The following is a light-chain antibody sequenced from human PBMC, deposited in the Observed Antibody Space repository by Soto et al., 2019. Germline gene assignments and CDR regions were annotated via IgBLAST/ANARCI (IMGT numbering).Light chain of an antibody. Sequence: QSALTQPASVSGSPGQSITISCTGTSSDVGGYNYVSWYQQHPGKAPKLMIYEVSNRPSGVSNRFSGSKSGASASLAIAGLQTEDEADYYCQAYDDNLSGSVFGGGTKLTVL. CDR1: SSDVGGYNY. V-gene: IGLV2-14*01. CDR2: EVS. CDR3: QAYDDNLSGSV. J-gene: IGLJ3*02.